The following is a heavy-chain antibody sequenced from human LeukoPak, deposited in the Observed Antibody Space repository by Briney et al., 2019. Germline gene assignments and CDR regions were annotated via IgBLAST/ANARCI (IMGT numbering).Heavy chain of an antibody. CDR2: IYSSGST. CDR3: ARKDGDY. J-gene: IGHJ4*02. V-gene: IGHV4-4*07. CDR1: GASISAFH. Sequence: SETLSLTCTVSGASISAFHWTWFRQPAGRGLEWIGLIYSSGSTLFNPSLKSRVAMSVDLTKNQLSLKLTSVTAADTAMYYCARKDGDYWGRGTLVTVSS.